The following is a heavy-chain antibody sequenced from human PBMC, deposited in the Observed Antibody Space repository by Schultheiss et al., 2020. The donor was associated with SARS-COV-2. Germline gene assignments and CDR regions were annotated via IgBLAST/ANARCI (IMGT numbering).Heavy chain of an antibody. CDR2: ISWNSGSI. D-gene: IGHD5-18*01. CDR3: AKGGYSYGYAVDY. Sequence: SLKISCAASGFTFDDYAMHWVRQAPGKGLEWVSGISWNSGSIGYADSVKGRFTISRDNAKNSLYLQMNSLRAEDTALYYCAKGGYSYGYAVDYWGQGTLVTVSS. J-gene: IGHJ4*02. V-gene: IGHV3-9*01. CDR1: GFTFDDYA.